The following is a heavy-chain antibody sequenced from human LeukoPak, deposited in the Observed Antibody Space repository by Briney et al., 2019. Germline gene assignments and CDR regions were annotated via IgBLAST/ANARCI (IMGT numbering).Heavy chain of an antibody. CDR1: GFTVSNNY. CDR3: ARDLKAVAGTGD. J-gene: IGHJ4*02. D-gene: IGHD6-19*01. V-gene: IGHV3-53*01. Sequence: GGSLRLSCAASGFTVSNNYMNWVRQAPGKGLEWVSVIYSGGNTYYADSVKGRFTISRDNSKNTLYLQMNSLRAGDTAVYYCARDLKAVAGTGDWGQGTLVTVSS. CDR2: IYSGGNT.